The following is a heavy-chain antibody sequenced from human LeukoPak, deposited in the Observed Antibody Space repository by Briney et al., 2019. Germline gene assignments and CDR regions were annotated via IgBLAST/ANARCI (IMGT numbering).Heavy chain of an antibody. CDR3: ARGNHEGPYGAFDY. CDR2: ISSSSSYI. J-gene: IGHJ4*02. Sequence: GGSLRLSCAASGFTFSSYSMNWVRQAPGKGLEWVSSISSSSSYIYYADSVKGRFTISRDNAKNSMYLQMNKLRAEDTAVYYCARGNHEGPYGAFDYWGQGTLVTVSS. D-gene: IGHD4/OR15-4a*01. CDR1: GFTFSSYS. V-gene: IGHV3-21*01.